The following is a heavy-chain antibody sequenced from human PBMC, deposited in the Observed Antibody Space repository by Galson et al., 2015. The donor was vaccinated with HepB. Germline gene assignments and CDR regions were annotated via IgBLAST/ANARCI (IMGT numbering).Heavy chain of an antibody. CDR1: GFTFSSYG. CDR3: AKAATVVTPDY. D-gene: IGHD4-23*01. Sequence: SLRLSCAASGFTFSSYGMNWVRQAPGKGLEWVAVISYDGSNKYYADSVKGRFTISRDNSKNTLYLQMNSLRAEDTAVYYCAKAATVVTPDYWGQGTLVTVSS. CDR2: ISYDGSNK. J-gene: IGHJ4*02. V-gene: IGHV3-30*18.